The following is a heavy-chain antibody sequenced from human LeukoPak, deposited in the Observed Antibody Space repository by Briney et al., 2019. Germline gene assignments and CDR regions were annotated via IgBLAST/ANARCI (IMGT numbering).Heavy chain of an antibody. CDR2: ISANGDST. D-gene: IGHD5-18*01. CDR1: GFTSGSFA. CDR3: AKGYYSYGNDYFDC. Sequence: GGSLRLSCAASGFTSGSFAMSWVRQAPGKRLEWVSAISANGDSTDYAASVRGRFTTSRDNSRNMVYLQMNTLGVEDTAVYYCAKGYYSYGNDYFDCWGQGTQVIVSS. J-gene: IGHJ4*02. V-gene: IGHV3-23*01.